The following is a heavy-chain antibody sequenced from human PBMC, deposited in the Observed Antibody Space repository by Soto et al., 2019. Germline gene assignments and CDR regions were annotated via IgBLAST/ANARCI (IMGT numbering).Heavy chain of an antibody. Sequence: PSETLSLTCTVSGGSISSGDYYWSWIRQPPGKGLEWIGYIYYSGSTYYNPSLKSRVTISVDTSKNQFSLKLSSVTAADTAVYYCARSSKGSSAGTSWFDPWGQGTLVTVSS. CDR3: ARSSKGSSAGTSWFDP. J-gene: IGHJ5*02. D-gene: IGHD6-13*01. CDR1: GGSISSGDYY. V-gene: IGHV4-30-4*01. CDR2: IYYSGST.